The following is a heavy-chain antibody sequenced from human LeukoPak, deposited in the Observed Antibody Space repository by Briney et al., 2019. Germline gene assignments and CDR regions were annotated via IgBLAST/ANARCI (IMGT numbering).Heavy chain of an antibody. Sequence: SETLSLTCPVSGGSISSYYWSWIRQPPGKGLEGIGYIYYSGSTNYNPSPKSRVSISVDTTKNQFSLNLSSVTADDTPVYYCARRGGASWFDPWGQGTLGTVSS. D-gene: IGHD2-21*01. V-gene: IGHV4-59*08. CDR2: IYYSGST. J-gene: IGHJ5*02. CDR1: GGSISSYY. CDR3: ARRGGASWFDP.